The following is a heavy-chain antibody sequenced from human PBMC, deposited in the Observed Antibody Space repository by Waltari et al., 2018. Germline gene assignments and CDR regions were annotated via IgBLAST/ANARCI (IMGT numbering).Heavy chain of an antibody. J-gene: IGHJ1*01. CDR3: VIGAQHVSNWYASEYFQH. CDR1: GFTFSSYW. CDR2: INTDGSTT. V-gene: IGHV3-74*01. Sequence: EVQLVESGGGLVQPGGSLRLSCAASGFTFSSYWMHWVRQAPGKGLVGVSDINTDGSTTNYADSVKGRFTISRDNAKNTLYLQMDSLRAEETAVYYCVIGAQHVSNWYASEYFQHWGQGTLVTVSS. D-gene: IGHD6-13*01.